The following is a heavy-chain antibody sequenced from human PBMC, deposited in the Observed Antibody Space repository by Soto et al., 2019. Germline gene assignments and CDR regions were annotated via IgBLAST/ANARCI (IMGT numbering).Heavy chain of an antibody. CDR2: INHSGST. Sequence: QVQLQQWGAGLLKPSETLSLTCAVYSGSFSGYYWSWIRQPPGKGLEWIGEINHSGSTNYNPSLKSRVTISVDTSKNQFSLKLSSVTAADTAVYYCARRIAARPSWFDPWGQGTLVTVSS. J-gene: IGHJ5*02. CDR3: ARRIAARPSWFDP. D-gene: IGHD6-6*01. V-gene: IGHV4-34*01. CDR1: SGSFSGYY.